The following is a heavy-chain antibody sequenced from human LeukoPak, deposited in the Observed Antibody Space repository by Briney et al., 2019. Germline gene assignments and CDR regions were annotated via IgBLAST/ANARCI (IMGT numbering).Heavy chain of an antibody. CDR1: GGSISSYY. CDR3: ARALYGGRTYYFDY. CDR2: IYYSGST. Sequence: SEALSLTCTVSGGSISSYYWSWIRQPPGKGLEWIGYIYYSGSTNYNPSLKSRVTISVDTSKNQFSLKLSSVTAADTAVYYCARALYGGRTYYFDYWGQGTLVTVSS. D-gene: IGHD5-12*01. J-gene: IGHJ4*02. V-gene: IGHV4-59*08.